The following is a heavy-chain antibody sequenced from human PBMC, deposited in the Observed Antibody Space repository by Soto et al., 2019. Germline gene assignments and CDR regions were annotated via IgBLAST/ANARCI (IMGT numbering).Heavy chain of an antibody. D-gene: IGHD3-3*02. J-gene: IGHJ5*02. CDR2: IYHTGTT. Sequence: PSETLSLTCTVSGGSINSGDYSWTWIRQPPGKGLEWIGYIYHTGTTYYNMSLKSRVTISVDRSKNQFSLKLSSVTAADTAVYYCASPKIAFYNWFDPWGQGTLVIVSS. CDR3: ASPKIAFYNWFDP. V-gene: IGHV4-30-2*01. CDR1: GGSINSGDYS.